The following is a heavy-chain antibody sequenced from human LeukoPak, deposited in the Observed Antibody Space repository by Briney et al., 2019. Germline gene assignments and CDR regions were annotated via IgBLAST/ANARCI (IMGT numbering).Heavy chain of an antibody. CDR2: IYWDDDK. J-gene: IGHJ4*02. V-gene: IGHV2-5*02. D-gene: IGHD3-10*01. Sequence: SGPTLANPTQTLTLTCTFSGFSLSTSGGGVGWIRQPPGKALEWLALIYWDDDKRYSPPLKSRLTITKATSKSQVVLTMTNMDPVDTATYYCARWYYYGSGSYYNPLDYWGQGTLVTVSS. CDR3: ARWYYYGSGSYYNPLDY. CDR1: GFSLSTSGGG.